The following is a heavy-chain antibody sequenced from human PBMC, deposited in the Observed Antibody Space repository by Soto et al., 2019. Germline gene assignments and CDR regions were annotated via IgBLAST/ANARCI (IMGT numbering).Heavy chain of an antibody. CDR1: GFTFSSYA. V-gene: IGHV3-30-3*02. D-gene: IGHD6-6*01. CDR3: AKTYSSSSELDY. CDR2: ISYDGSNK. J-gene: IGHJ4*02. Sequence: GGSMRLSCAASGFTFSSYAMHWVRQAPGKGLEWVAVISYDGSNKYYADSVKGRFTISRDNSKNTLYLQMNSLRAEDTAVYYCAKTYSSSSELDYWGQGTLVTVSS.